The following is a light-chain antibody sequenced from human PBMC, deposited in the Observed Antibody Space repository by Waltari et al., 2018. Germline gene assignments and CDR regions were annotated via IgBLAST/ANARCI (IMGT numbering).Light chain of an antibody. V-gene: IGKV3-15*01. CDR1: QSVSSN. J-gene: IGKJ4*01. CDR3: QQYNNWPRALT. CDR2: GAS. Sequence: EIVMTQSPATLSVSPGERATLSCRASQSVSSNLAWYQQKPGQAPRPLIYGASTRATGIPARFSGSGSGTEFTLTISSLQSEDFAVYYCQQYNNWPRALTFGGGTKVEIK.